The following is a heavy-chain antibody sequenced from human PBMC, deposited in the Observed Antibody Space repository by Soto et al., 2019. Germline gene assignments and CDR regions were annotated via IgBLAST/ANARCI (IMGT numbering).Heavy chain of an antibody. V-gene: IGHV4-59*01. CDR3: AREAPDGGNSLGAFDI. CDR2: IYYSGST. D-gene: IGHD2-21*01. Sequence: SETLSLTCTVSGGSISSYYWSWIRQPPGKGLEWIGYIYYSGSTNYNPSLKGRVTISVDTSKNQFSLKLSSVTAADTAVYYCAREAPDGGNSLGAFDIWGQGTLVTVSS. CDR1: GGSISSYY. J-gene: IGHJ3*02.